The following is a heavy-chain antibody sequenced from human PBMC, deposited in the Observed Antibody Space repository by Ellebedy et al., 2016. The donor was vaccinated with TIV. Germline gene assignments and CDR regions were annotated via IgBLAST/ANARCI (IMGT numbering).Heavy chain of an antibody. CDR2: IRSSSNYI. CDR3: ARVYCSGATCPAAFDI. CDR1: GFTFSSYS. D-gene: IGHD2-15*01. J-gene: IGHJ3*02. V-gene: IGHV3-21*01. Sequence: GESLKISCAASGFTFSSYSMNWVRQAPGKGLEWVSCIRSSSNYIYYADSVKGRFTISRDNAKKSLYLQMNSLRAEDTALYYCARVYCSGATCPAAFDIWGQGTMVTVSS.